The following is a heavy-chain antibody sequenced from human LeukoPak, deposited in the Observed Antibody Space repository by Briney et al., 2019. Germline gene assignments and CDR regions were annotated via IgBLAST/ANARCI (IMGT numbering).Heavy chain of an antibody. CDR1: GGSISSYY. V-gene: IGHV4-59*01. J-gene: IGHJ4*02. Sequence: SENLSLTCTVSGGSISSYYWSWIRQPPGKGLEWFGYIYYSGSTNYNPSLKSPVTISVDTSKNQFSLKLSSVTAADTAVYYCARYTSHWGDFDYWGQGDLVTVSP. D-gene: IGHD6-13*01. CDR2: IYYSGST. CDR3: ARYTSHWGDFDY.